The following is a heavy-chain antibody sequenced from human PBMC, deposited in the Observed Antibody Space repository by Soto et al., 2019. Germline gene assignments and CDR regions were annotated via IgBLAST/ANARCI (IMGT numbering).Heavy chain of an antibody. Sequence: QVQLQESGPGLVKPSETLSLTCTVSGGSVSSGSYYWSWIRQPPGKGLEWIGYIYYSESTNYNPSLRSRVPMSLDTSDIPFGLKLRSVSAPETAESYCARESETSRRRHLSSPNCYRPYYFDYWGQGTVVTVSS. CDR2: IYYSEST. J-gene: IGHJ4*02. D-gene: IGHD2-2*01. V-gene: IGHV4-61*01. CDR3: ARESETSRRRHLSSPNCYRPYYFDY. CDR1: GGSVSSGSYY.